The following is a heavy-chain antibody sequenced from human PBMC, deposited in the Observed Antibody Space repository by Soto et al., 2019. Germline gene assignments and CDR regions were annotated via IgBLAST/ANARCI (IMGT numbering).Heavy chain of an antibody. J-gene: IGHJ4*02. CDR1: GGSFKSGSYS. Sequence: SETLSLTCTVSGGSFKSGSYSWSWIRQPPGKGLEWIGYVYHTGRTSYNPSLKSRVSISVDTSKNQFSLNLDSVTAADTAVYFCARDFAYFDSWGQGTLVTVSS. D-gene: IGHD3-3*01. CDR2: VYHTGRT. CDR3: ARDFAYFDS. V-gene: IGHV4-61*01.